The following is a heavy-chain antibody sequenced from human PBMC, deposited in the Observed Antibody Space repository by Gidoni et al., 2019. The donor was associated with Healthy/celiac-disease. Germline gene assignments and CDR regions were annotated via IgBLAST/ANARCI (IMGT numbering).Heavy chain of an antibody. CDR3: AKDKAAARPRKNYYYYGMDV. CDR2: ISYDGSNK. V-gene: IGHV3-30*18. D-gene: IGHD6-6*01. CDR1: GFTFSSYG. J-gene: IGHJ6*02. Sequence: QVQLVESGGGVVQPGRSLRLSCAASGFTFSSYGLPWVRQAPGKGLEWVAVISYDGSNKYYADSVKGRFTISRDNSKNTLYLQMNSLRAEDTAVYYCAKDKAAARPRKNYYYYGMDVWGQGTTVTVSS.